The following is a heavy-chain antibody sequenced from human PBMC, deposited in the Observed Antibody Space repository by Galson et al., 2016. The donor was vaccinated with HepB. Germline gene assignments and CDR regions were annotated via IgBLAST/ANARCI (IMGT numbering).Heavy chain of an antibody. V-gene: IGHV3-30*18. CDR2: ISYDASKK. Sequence: SLRLSCAASGFTFGSYGMHWVRQAPGKGLEWVAVISYDASKKHYADSVKGRFTISRDKSKNTLYLQMNSLRAEDTAVYYCAKSPLMFFGELLGYFQHWGQGTLVTVSS. J-gene: IGHJ1*01. CDR1: GFTFGSYG. D-gene: IGHD3-10*01. CDR3: AKSPLMFFGELLGYFQH.